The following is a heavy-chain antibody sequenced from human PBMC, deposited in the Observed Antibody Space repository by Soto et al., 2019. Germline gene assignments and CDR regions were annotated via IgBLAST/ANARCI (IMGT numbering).Heavy chain of an antibody. D-gene: IGHD5-18*01. CDR1: GFTFSSYA. CDR3: AXLSRGGYSYGPVDY. J-gene: IGHJ4*02. V-gene: IGHV3-23*01. CDR2: ISASGAST. Sequence: EVQLLESGGGLVQPGGSLRLSCAASGFTFSSYAMSWVRQAPGKGLEYVSAISASGASTYYADSVKGRFTISRDNSKNTLYXQMNSLRAEDXAVXXXAXLSRGGYSYGPVDYWGQGTLVTVSS.